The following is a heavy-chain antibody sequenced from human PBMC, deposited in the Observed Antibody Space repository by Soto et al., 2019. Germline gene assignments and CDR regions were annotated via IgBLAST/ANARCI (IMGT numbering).Heavy chain of an antibody. V-gene: IGHV1-18*04. CDR2: ISAYNGNT. J-gene: IGHJ4*02. D-gene: IGHD6-19*01. CDR1: VYTFTSYG. Sequence: XSVKVSCKAPVYTFTSYGISWVRQAPGQGLEWMGWISAYNGNTNYAQKLQGRVTMATDTSTSTAYMELRSLRSDDTAVYYCASGVPKGGSGWYSEYWGQGTLVTV. CDR3: ASGVPKGGSGWYSEY.